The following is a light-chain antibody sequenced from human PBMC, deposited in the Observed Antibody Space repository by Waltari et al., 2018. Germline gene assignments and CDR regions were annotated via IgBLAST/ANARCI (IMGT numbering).Light chain of an antibody. CDR2: LAP. V-gene: IGKV2-28*01. J-gene: IGKJ2*01. CDR1: QSLLYSNGYNY. CDR3: MQARQTPDT. Sequence: DMVMTQSPLSLPVTPGEPASISSRSSQSLLYSNGYNYLDWYLQKPGQSPQLLIYLAPHRASGVPDRFSGSGSGTDFTLKISRVEAEDVGIYYCMQARQTPDTFGQGTKLEIK.